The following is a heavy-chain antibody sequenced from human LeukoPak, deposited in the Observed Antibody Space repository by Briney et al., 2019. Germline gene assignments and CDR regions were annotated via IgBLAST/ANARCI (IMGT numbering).Heavy chain of an antibody. J-gene: IGHJ5*02. V-gene: IGHV7-4-1*02. Sequence: ASVKVSCKASGYTFTSYAMNWVRQAPGQGLEWMGWINTNTGNPTYAQGFTGRFVFSLDTSVSTAYLQISSLKAEDTAVYYCAREQNDSSGYYAGWFDPWGQGTLVTVSS. CDR2: INTNTGNP. CDR3: AREQNDSSGYYAGWFDP. D-gene: IGHD3-22*01. CDR1: GYTFTSYA.